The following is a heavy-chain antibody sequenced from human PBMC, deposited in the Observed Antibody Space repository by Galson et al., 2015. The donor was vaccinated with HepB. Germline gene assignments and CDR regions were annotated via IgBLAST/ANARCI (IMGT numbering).Heavy chain of an antibody. CDR1: RSTFSSYS. CDR3: ARENYGLSDAFDI. Sequence: SLRLSCAASRSTFSSYSMNWVRQAPGKGLQWVSYISSSGSTIYYADSVKGRFTISRDNAKNSLYLQMNSLRAEDTAVYYCARENYGLSDAFDIWGQGTMVTVSS. J-gene: IGHJ3*02. D-gene: IGHD3-10*01. CDR2: ISSSGSTI. V-gene: IGHV3-48*01.